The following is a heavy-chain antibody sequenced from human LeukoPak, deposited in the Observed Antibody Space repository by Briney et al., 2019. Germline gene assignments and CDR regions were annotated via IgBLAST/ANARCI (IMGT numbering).Heavy chain of an antibody. Sequence: PSETLSLTCTVSGGSISSGGYYWSWIRQHPGKGLEWIGYIYYSGSTYYNPSLKSRVTISVDTSKNRFSLKLSSVTAADTAVYYCASWRTGDKAFDIWGQGTMVTVSS. D-gene: IGHD7-27*01. V-gene: IGHV4-31*03. CDR2: IYYSGST. CDR1: GGSISSGGYY. J-gene: IGHJ3*02. CDR3: ASWRTGDKAFDI.